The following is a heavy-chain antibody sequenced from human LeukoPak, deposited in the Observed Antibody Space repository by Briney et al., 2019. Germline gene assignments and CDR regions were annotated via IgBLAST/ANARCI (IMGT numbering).Heavy chain of an antibody. CDR1: GGSISSSTYY. Sequence: SETLSLTCTVSGGSISSSTYYWGWIRQPPGKGLEWIRSIYYSGSTYYNPSLKSRVTISVDTSKNQFSLKLSSVTAADTAVYYCARIGGSPNRDYWGQGTLVTVSS. CDR2: IYYSGST. D-gene: IGHD1-26*01. CDR3: ARIGGSPNRDY. V-gene: IGHV4-39*01. J-gene: IGHJ4*02.